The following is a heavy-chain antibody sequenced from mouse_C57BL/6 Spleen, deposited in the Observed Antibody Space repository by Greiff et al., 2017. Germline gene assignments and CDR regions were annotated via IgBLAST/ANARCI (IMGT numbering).Heavy chain of an antibody. CDR3: ARPHYYGSSTGAMDY. D-gene: IGHD1-1*01. Sequence: EVQRVESGGGLVKPGGSLKLSCAASGFTFSDYGMHWVRQAPEKGLEWVAYISSGSSTIYYADTVKGRFTISRDNAKNTLFLQMTSLRSEDTAMYYCARPHYYGSSTGAMDYWGQGTSVTVSS. CDR2: ISSGSSTI. CDR1: GFTFSDYG. J-gene: IGHJ4*01. V-gene: IGHV5-17*01.